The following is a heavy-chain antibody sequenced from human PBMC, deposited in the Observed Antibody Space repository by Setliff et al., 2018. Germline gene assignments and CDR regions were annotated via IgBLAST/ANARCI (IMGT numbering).Heavy chain of an antibody. CDR2: MNSDGSGT. V-gene: IGHV3-74*01. Sequence: GGSVRLSCAASGFTFNTYWMHWVRQAPGKGLVWFSHMNSDGSGTSYADSVKGRFTISRDNAKNTLYLQMNSLRAEDTAVFYCVAVRWNYPTVWGQGTLVTVSS. CDR1: GFTFNTYW. J-gene: IGHJ4*02. D-gene: IGHD1-7*01. CDR3: VAVRWNYPTV.